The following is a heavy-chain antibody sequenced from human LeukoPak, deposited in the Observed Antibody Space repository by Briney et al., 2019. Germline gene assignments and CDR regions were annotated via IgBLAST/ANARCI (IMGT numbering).Heavy chain of an antibody. V-gene: IGHV3-53*01. CDR1: GFTVSSNY. CDR3: ARRAGDYSHPYDY. CDR2: IYSGGNT. D-gene: IGHD3-22*01. J-gene: IGHJ4*02. Sequence: GGSLRLSCAASGFTVSSNYMSWVRQAPGKGLECGSVIYSGGNTYYSDSVKCRVTISTDNSKNTVHLKMNSLRAEDTDMYYCARRAGDYSHPYDYWGQGTLVTVSS.